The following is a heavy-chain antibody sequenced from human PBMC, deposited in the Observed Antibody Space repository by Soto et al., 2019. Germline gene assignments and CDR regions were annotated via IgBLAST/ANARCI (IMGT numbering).Heavy chain of an antibody. CDR1: GGSISSSSYY. CDR2: IYYSGST. CDR3: ARPRHPRGYSYGSVGWGMDV. D-gene: IGHD5-18*01. V-gene: IGHV4-39*01. Sequence: SETLSLTCTVSGGSISSSSYYWGWIRQPPGKGLEWIGSIYYSGSTYYNPSLKSRVTISVDTSKNQFPLKLSSVTAADTAVYYCARPRHPRGYSYGSVGWGMDVWGQGTTVT. J-gene: IGHJ6*02.